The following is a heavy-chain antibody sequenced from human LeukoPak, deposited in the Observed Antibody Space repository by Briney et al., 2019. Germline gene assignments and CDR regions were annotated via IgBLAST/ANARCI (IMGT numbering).Heavy chain of an antibody. CDR2: FDPEDGET. CDR3: ARAESFYGGNSLLAYYFDY. J-gene: IGHJ4*02. Sequence: ASVKVSCKVSGYTLTELSMHWVRQAPGKGLEWMGGFDPEDGETIYAQKFQGRVTMTEDTSTDTAYMELRSLRSDDTAVYYCARAESFYGGNSLLAYYFDYWGQGTLVTVSS. CDR1: GYTLTELS. V-gene: IGHV1-24*01. D-gene: IGHD4-23*01.